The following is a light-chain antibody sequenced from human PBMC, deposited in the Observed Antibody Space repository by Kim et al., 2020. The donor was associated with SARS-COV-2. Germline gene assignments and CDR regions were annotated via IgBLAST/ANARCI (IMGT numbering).Light chain of an antibody. CDR2: TND. J-gene: IGLJ3*02. CDR3: ATWDDSLSGWV. Sequence: GQRVTISCSGTSSNSGDNSVYWYQHLPGTGPKLRIYTNDRRPSGVPDRFAGSKSATSASLAISGLRSEDEADYYCATWDDSLSGWVFGGGTQLTVL. CDR1: SSNSGDNS. V-gene: IGLV1-47*01.